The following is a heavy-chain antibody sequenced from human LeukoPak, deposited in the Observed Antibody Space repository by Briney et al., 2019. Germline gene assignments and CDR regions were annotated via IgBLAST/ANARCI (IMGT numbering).Heavy chain of an antibody. CDR2: IIPILGIA. Sequence: ASVKVSCKASGGTFSSYAISWVRQAPGQGLEWMGRIIPILGIANYAQKFQGRVTITADKSTSTAYMELSSLRSEDTAVYYCAREGGDCSSTSCYFFVMPYFDYWGQGTLVTVSS. V-gene: IGHV1-69*04. J-gene: IGHJ4*02. CDR3: AREGGDCSSTSCYFFVMPYFDY. CDR1: GGTFSSYA. D-gene: IGHD2-2*01.